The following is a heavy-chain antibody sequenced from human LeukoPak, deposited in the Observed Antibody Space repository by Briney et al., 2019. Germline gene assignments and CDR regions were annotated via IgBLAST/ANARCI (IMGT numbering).Heavy chain of an antibody. V-gene: IGHV4-61*02. CDR3: ARDRKLLRYFDWYFDL. D-gene: IGHD3-9*01. CDR2: IYTSGST. CDR1: GGSISSGSYY. J-gene: IGHJ2*01. Sequence: PSQTLTLTCTVSGGSISSGSYYWSWIRQPAGKGLEWIGRIYTSGSTNYNSSLKSRVTISVDTSKNQFSLKLSSVTAADTAVYYCARDRKLLRYFDWYFDLWGRGTLVTVSS.